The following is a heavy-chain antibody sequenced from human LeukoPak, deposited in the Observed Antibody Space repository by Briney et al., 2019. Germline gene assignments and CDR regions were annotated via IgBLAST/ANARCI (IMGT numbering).Heavy chain of an antibody. CDR1: GFTFSSYE. D-gene: IGHD3-10*02. Sequence: GGSLRLSCAASGFTFSSYEMNWIRQAPGKGLEWVSYISSSGSTIYYADSVKGRFTISKDNAKNSLYLQMNSLRAEDTAVYYCAELGITMIGGVWGKGTTVTISS. J-gene: IGHJ6*04. V-gene: IGHV3-48*03. CDR3: AELGITMIGGV. CDR2: ISSSGSTI.